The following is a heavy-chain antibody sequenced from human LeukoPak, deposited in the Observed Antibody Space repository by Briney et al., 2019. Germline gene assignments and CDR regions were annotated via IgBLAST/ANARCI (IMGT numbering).Heavy chain of an antibody. V-gene: IGHV4-30-4*08. D-gene: IGHD2/OR15-2a*01. J-gene: IGHJ2*01. Sequence: SETLSLTCTVSGGSISSGDYYWSWIRQPPGKGLEWIGYIYYRGSTYYNPSLKSRITISVDTSKNQFSLKLISVTAADTAVYYCAREPPFYGYRYFDLWGRGTLVTVSS. CDR3: AREPPFYGYRYFDL. CDR1: GGSISSGDYY. CDR2: IYYRGST.